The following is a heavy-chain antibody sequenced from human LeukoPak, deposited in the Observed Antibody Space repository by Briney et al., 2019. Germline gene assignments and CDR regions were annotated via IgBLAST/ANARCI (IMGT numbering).Heavy chain of an antibody. CDR1: GFTFSSYS. CDR2: IKQDGSEK. J-gene: IGHJ4*02. D-gene: IGHD3-10*01. Sequence: GVSLRLSCAASGFTFSSYSMNWVRQAPGKGLEWVANIKQDGSEKYYVDSVKGRFTISRDNAKISLYLQMNSLRAKDTAVYYCARDLSAYYGSGSYFYWGQGTLVTVSS. CDR3: ARDLSAYYGSGSYFY. V-gene: IGHV3-7*01.